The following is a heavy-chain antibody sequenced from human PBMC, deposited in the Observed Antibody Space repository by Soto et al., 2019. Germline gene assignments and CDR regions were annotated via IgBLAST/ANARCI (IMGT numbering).Heavy chain of an antibody. V-gene: IGHV4-39*01. CDR1: GDSIISSDFY. CDR2: IFYLGSS. D-gene: IGHD3-3*02. J-gene: IGHJ5*02. CDR3: ARHSLALRKNNWFDP. Sequence: SETLSRTCTVSGDSIISSDFYWGWFRQPPGKVLEWIGSIFYLGSSYYNPSLKSRVTMSVDTSKNQFSLRLRSVTAADTALYFCARHSLALRKNNWFDPWGQGIMVTVSS.